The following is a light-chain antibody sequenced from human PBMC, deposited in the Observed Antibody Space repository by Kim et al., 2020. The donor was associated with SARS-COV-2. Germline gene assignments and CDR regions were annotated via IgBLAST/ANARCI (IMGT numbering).Light chain of an antibody. J-gene: IGKJ1*01. Sequence: IQMTQSPSTLSASVGDRVTITCRASQSISSWLAWYQQKPGKAPKLLIYKASTLESGVPSRFSGSRSGTEFTLTISSLQPDDFATYYCQLYNSYWTFGQGTKVDNK. CDR3: QLYNSYWT. CDR1: QSISSW. CDR2: KAS. V-gene: IGKV1-5*03.